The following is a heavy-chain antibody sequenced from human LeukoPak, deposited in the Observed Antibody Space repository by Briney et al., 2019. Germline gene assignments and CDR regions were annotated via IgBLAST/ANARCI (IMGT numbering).Heavy chain of an antibody. Sequence: GGSLRLSCAASGFTFSDYAMHWVRQAPGKGLEWVAVISYDGSNKYYADSVKGRFTISRDNSKNTLYPQMNSLRAEDTAVYYCARDIGYCSSTSCPPDAFDIWGQGTMVTVSS. CDR2: ISYDGSNK. V-gene: IGHV3-30-3*01. J-gene: IGHJ3*02. CDR1: GFTFSDYA. D-gene: IGHD2-2*01. CDR3: ARDIGYCSSTSCPPDAFDI.